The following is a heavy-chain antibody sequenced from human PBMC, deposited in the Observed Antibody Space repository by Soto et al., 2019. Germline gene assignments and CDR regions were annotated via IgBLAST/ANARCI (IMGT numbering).Heavy chain of an antibody. D-gene: IGHD2-15*01. CDR3: GREVVVAATGWFDP. J-gene: IGHJ5*02. V-gene: IGHV1-69*12. Sequence: QVQLVQSGAEVKKPGSSVKVSCKASGGTFSSYAISWVRQAPGQGLEWMGGIIPIFGTANYAQKFQGRVTSXAXEXSSPAYMELGSLRSEDTAVYYCGREVVVAATGWFDPWGQGTLVTVSS. CDR1: GGTFSSYA. CDR2: IIPIFGTA.